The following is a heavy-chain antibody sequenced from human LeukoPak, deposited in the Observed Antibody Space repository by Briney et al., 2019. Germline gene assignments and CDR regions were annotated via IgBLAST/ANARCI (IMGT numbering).Heavy chain of an antibody. CDR3: ASGYYYDSSGYYNPFGY. D-gene: IGHD3-22*01. CDR1: GGSFSGYY. J-gene: IGHJ4*02. V-gene: IGHV4-34*01. Sequence: SEALSLTCAVYGGSFSGYYWSWIRQPPGKGLEWIGEINHSGSTNYSPSLKSRVTISVDTSKNQFSLKLSSVTAADTAVYYCASGYYYDSSGYYNPFGYWGQGTLVTVSS. CDR2: INHSGST.